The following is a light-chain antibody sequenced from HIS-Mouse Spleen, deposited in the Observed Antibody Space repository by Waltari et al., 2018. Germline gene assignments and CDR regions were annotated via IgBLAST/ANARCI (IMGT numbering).Light chain of an antibody. Sequence: QSALTQPPSASGSPGQSVTISCTGTSSDVGGYNYVSWYQQHPGKAPKLISYEVSKRPSGVPDRFSGFESGNTASLTVSGLQAEDEADYYCSSYAGSNNYVFGTGTKVTVL. V-gene: IGLV2-8*01. CDR1: SSDVGGYNY. J-gene: IGLJ1*01. CDR2: EVS. CDR3: SSYAGSNNYV.